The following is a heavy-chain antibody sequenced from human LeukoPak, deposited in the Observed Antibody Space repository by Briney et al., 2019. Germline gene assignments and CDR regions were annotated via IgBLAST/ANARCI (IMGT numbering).Heavy chain of an antibody. Sequence: ASVKVSCKASGYTFTSYGISWVRQAPGQGLEWMGWISAYNGNTNYAQKLQGRVTMTTDTSTSTAYMELRSLRSDDTAVYYCARDVRQGSGWSTSLYCYYGMDVWGQGTTVTVSS. CDR2: ISAYNGNT. J-gene: IGHJ6*02. CDR3: ARDVRQGSGWSTSLYCYYGMDV. D-gene: IGHD6-19*01. V-gene: IGHV1-18*01. CDR1: GYTFTSYG.